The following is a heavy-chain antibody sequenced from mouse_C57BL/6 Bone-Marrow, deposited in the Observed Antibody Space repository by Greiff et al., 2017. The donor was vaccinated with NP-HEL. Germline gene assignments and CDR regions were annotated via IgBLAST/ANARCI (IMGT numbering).Heavy chain of an antibody. CDR3: ARADDGYPYYGY. D-gene: IGHD2-3*01. V-gene: IGHV1-59*01. Sequence: QVQLQQPGAELVRPGTSVKLSCKASGYNFTSYWMHWVKQRPGQGLEWIGVIDPSDSYTNYNQKFKGKATLTVDTSSSTAYMQLSSLTSEDSAVYYCARADDGYPYYGYWGQGTTLTVSA. CDR2: IDPSDSYT. CDR1: GYNFTSYW. J-gene: IGHJ2*01.